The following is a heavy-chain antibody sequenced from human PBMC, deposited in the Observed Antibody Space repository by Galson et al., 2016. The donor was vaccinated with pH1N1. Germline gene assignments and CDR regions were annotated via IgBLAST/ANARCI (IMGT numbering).Heavy chain of an antibody. CDR3: AKVSGYSYGPFDY. J-gene: IGHJ4*02. V-gene: IGHV3-7*03. CDR2: INEGGSVK. Sequence: SLRLSCAVSGFTFSDYWMNWVRQAPGKGLEWMANINEGGSVKNYGDSVRGRFTISRDNAKNSLYLQMNSLRAEDTALYYCAKVSGYSYGPFDYWGQGTLVTVSS. CDR1: GFTFSDYW. D-gene: IGHD5-18*01.